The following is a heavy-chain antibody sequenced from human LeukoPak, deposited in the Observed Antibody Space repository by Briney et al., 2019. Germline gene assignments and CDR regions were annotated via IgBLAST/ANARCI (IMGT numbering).Heavy chain of an antibody. CDR2: IWYDASNK. J-gene: IGHJ4*02. CDR3: AKDAIGQYRTYYFDH. V-gene: IGHV3-33*06. Sequence: GGSLRLSCTASGFNFNTHGMHWVRQAPSKGLEWLAVIWYDASNKFYADSVEGRFTISRDNSKNTLYLQMNSLRAEDTAVYYCAKDAIGQYRTYYFDHWGQGTLVPVSS. CDR1: GFNFNTHG. D-gene: IGHD1-1*01.